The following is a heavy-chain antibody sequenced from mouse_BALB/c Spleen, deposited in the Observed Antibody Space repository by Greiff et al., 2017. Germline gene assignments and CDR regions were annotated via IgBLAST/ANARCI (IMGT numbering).Heavy chain of an antibody. CDR2: IRNNANGYTT. CDR3: ARDCVGNYGGFAD. CDR1: GFTFTDYY. Sequence: EVQLVESGGGLVQPGGSLRLSCATSGFTFTDYYLTWVRQPPGKALEWLGFIRNNANGYTTEYSASVKGRFTISRDNSENILYLQMNTQRAEDSAADSCARDCVGNYGGFADWGQGTLVTVSA. D-gene: IGHD2-1*01. J-gene: IGHJ3*01. V-gene: IGHV7-3*02.